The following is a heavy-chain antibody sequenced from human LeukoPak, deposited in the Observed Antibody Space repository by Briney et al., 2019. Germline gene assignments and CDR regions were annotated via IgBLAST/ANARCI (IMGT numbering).Heavy chain of an antibody. CDR2: ISGSGGST. V-gene: IGHV3-23*01. J-gene: IGHJ4*02. D-gene: IGHD3-10*01. CDR1: GFTFSSYG. CDR3: AKRHYYGSGSYPTYFDY. Sequence: GGSLRLSCAASGFTFSSYGMSWVRQAPGKGLEWVSAISGSGGSTYYADSVKGRFTISRDNSKNTLFLQMNSLRAEDTAVYYCAKRHYYGSGSYPTYFDYWGQGTLVTVSS.